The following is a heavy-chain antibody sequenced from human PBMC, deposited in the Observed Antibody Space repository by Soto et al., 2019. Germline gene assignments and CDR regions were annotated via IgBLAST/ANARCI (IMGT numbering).Heavy chain of an antibody. CDR1: GFTFSSYA. V-gene: IGHV1-69*06. CDR2: IIPIFGTA. Sequence: GASVKVSCKASGFTFSSYAMSWVRQAPGQGLEWMGGIIPIFGTANYAQKFQGRVTITADKSTSTAYMELSSLRSEDTAVYYCAKYSISRTYYYYGMDVWGQGTTVTVSS. CDR3: AKYSISRTYYYYGMDV. D-gene: IGHD6-6*01. J-gene: IGHJ6*02.